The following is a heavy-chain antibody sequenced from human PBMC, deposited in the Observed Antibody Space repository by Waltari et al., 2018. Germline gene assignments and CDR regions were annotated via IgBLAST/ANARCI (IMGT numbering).Heavy chain of an antibody. CDR3: ATDRPDYDILTGLDY. V-gene: IGHV1-24*01. CDR2: FDPEDGET. D-gene: IGHD3-9*01. J-gene: IGHJ4*02. Sequence: QVQLVQSGAEVKKPGASVKVSCKVSGYTLTELSMHWVRQAPGKGLEWMGGFDPEDGETIYAQKFQGRVIMTADTSTDTAYMELSSLRSEDTAVYYCATDRPDYDILTGLDYWGQGTLVTVSS. CDR1: GYTLTELS.